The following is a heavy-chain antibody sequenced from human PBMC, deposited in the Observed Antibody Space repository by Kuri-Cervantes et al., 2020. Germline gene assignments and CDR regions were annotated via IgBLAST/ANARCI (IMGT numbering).Heavy chain of an antibody. D-gene: IGHD6-19*01. V-gene: IGHV4-39*07. CDR3: ARDSEGAVAQWYFDL. J-gene: IGHJ2*01. Sequence: GSLRLSCTVSGGSISSSSYYWGWIRQPPGKGLEWIGSIYYSGSTYYNPSLKSRVTISVDTSKNQFSLKLSSVTAADTAVYYCARDSEGAVAQWYFDLWGRGTLVTVSS. CDR1: GGSISSSSYY. CDR2: IYYSGST.